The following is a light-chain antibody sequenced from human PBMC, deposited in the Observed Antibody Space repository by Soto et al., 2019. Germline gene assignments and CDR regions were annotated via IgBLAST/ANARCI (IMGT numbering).Light chain of an antibody. CDR2: GAS. CDR3: QQYNNWPPLT. Sequence: EIVMTQSPATLSVSPGERATLSCRASQSVSSNLAWYQQKPGQATRLLIYGASTRATGIPVRFSGSGSGTEFTLTISRLQSEDFAFYYCQQYNNWPPLTFGQGTRLEIK. V-gene: IGKV3-15*01. J-gene: IGKJ5*01. CDR1: QSVSSN.